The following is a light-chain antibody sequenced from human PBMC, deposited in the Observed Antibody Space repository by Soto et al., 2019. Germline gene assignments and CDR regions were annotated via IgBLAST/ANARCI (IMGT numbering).Light chain of an antibody. CDR3: SSYAGSNHVV. CDR1: SSDVGGYNY. Sequence: QSALTQPPSASGSPGQSVTISCTGTSSDVGGYNYVSWYQQHPVKAPKLMIYEVNKRPSGVPDRFAGSKSGNTASLTVSGLQAEDEADYYCSSYAGSNHVVFGGGTKVTVL. CDR2: EVN. V-gene: IGLV2-8*01. J-gene: IGLJ2*01.